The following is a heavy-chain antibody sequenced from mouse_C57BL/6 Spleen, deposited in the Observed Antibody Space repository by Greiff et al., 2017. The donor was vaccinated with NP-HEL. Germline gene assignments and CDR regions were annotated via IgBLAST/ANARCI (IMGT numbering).Heavy chain of an antibody. D-gene: IGHD1-1*01. J-gene: IGHJ2*01. CDR2: IDPNSGGT. CDR3: ATRFVTTVVHYFDY. Sequence: QVQLQQPGAELVKPGASVKLSCKASGYTFTSYWMHWVKQRPGRGLEWIGRIDPNSGGTKYNEKFKSKATLTVDKPSSTAYMQLSSLTSKASAVYDCATRFVTTVVHYFDYWGQGTTLTVSS. CDR1: GYTFTSYW. V-gene: IGHV1-72*01.